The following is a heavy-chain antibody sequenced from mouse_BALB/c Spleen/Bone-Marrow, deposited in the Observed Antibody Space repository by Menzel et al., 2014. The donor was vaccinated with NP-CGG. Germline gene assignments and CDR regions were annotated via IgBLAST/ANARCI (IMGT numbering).Heavy chain of an antibody. V-gene: IGHV1-15*01. CDR1: GYTFTDYE. CDR2: IDPETGGT. CDR3: TRSETGPFAY. D-gene: IGHD4-1*01. J-gene: IGHJ3*01. Sequence: QVQLKDSGAELVRPGASVTLSCKASGYTFTDYEMHWVKQTPVHGLEWIGAIDPETGGTAYNQKFKGKATLTADKSSSTAYMELRSLTSEDSAVYYCTRSETGPFAYWGQATLVTVSA.